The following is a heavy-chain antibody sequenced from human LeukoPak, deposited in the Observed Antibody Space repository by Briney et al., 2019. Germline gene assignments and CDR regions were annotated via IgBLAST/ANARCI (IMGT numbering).Heavy chain of an antibody. D-gene: IGHD4-23*01. Sequence: SETLSLTCALYGGPFSGYYGLCVPQAPGKGLEWRGEVGHSGLTNYKPSLKSRLTISLDMSKNQFSLRLTSVTAADTAVYYCARDGGPNNYWFDPWGQGTLVTVSS. CDR1: GGPFSGYY. J-gene: IGHJ5*02. CDR2: VGHSGLT. V-gene: IGHV4-34*01. CDR3: ARDGGPNNYWFDP.